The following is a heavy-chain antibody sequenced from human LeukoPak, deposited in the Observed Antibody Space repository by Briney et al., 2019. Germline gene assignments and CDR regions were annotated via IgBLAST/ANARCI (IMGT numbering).Heavy chain of an antibody. V-gene: IGHV4-34*01. CDR1: GGPFSGYY. CDR2: INHSGST. J-gene: IGHJ4*02. D-gene: IGHD2-2*01. Sequence: SETLSLTCAVYGGPFSGYYWSWIRQPPGKGLEWIGEINHSGSTNYNPSLKSRVTISVDTSKNQFSLKLSSVTAADTAVYYCERCASHPSSTSCYTDYWGQGTLVTVSS. CDR3: ERCASHPSSTSCYTDY.